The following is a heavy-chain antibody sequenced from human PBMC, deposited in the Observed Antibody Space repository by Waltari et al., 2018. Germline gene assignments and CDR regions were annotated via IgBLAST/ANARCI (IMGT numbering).Heavy chain of an antibody. J-gene: IGHJ5*02. V-gene: IGHV7-4-1*02. D-gene: IGHD6-6*01. CDR3: ARDRMRIAARSTFGNWFDP. Sequence: QVQLVQSGAEVKKPGSSVKVSCKASGGTFSSYAISWVRQAPGQGLEWMGWINHNTGNPTYAQGFTGRFVFSLDTSVSTAYLQISSLKAEDTAVYYCARDRMRIAARSTFGNWFDPWGQGTLVTVSS. CDR1: GGTFSSYA. CDR2: INHNTGNP.